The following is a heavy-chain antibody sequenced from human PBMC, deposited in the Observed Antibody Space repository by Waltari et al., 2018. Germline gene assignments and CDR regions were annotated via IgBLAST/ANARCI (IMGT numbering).Heavy chain of an antibody. CDR1: GYNFTTYW. V-gene: IGHV5-10-1*03. Sequence: EVQLVQSGAEVKKPGESLRISCKGSGYNFTTYWISWVRQMPGKGLEWMGRIDPNDTYTNYSPSFQGHVTISGDKSINTAYLQWSRLRASDTAIYYCARHPVYWDQGHNYGLDVWGQGTTVTVSS. CDR3: ARHPVYWDQGHNYGLDV. J-gene: IGHJ6*02. D-gene: IGHD1-26*01. CDR2: IDPNDTYT.